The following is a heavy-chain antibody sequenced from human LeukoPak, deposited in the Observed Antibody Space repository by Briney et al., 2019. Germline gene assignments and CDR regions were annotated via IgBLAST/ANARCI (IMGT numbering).Heavy chain of an antibody. J-gene: IGHJ4*02. Sequence: GGSLRLSCAASGITVSSNYMSWVRQAPGKGLEWVSVIYSGGSTYYSDSVKGRFTISRDNSKNTLYLQMNSLRAEDTAVYCCARDENDPGAVFDYWGQGTLVTVSS. V-gene: IGHV3-66*01. D-gene: IGHD3-16*01. CDR1: GITVSSNY. CDR2: IYSGGST. CDR3: ARDENDPGAVFDY.